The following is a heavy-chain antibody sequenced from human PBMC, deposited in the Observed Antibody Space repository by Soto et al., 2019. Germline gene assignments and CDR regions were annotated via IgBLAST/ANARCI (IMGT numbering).Heavy chain of an antibody. V-gene: IGHV4-34*01. J-gene: IGHJ5*02. D-gene: IGHD3-10*01. CDR1: GGSLSDYF. CDR3: ASYYGSGSYLNWFDP. CDR2: INHLGSI. Sequence: PSETLSLTCVVSGGSLSDYFWSWIRQPPGMALEWIGEINHLGSINYNPSLKSRVTVSVDTSKNQFSLKLSSVTAADTAVYYCASYYGSGSYLNWFDPWGQGTLVTVSS.